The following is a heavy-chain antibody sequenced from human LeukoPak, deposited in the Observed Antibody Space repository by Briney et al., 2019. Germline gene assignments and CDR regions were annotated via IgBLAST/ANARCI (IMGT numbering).Heavy chain of an antibody. CDR2: IYYSGST. D-gene: IGHD7-27*01. CDR1: GGSIGYGDYY. CDR3: AGTGLFFDY. Sequence: SQTLSLTCTVSGGSIGYGDYYWSWIRQPPGKGLEWIGYIYYSGSTYYNPSLKSRVTISGDTPKNQFSLKLSSVTAADTAVYYCAGTGLFFDYWSQGTLVTVSS. J-gene: IGHJ4*02. V-gene: IGHV4-30-4*01.